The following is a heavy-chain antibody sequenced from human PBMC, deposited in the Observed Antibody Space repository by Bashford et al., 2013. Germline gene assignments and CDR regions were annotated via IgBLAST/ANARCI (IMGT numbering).Heavy chain of an antibody. V-gene: IGHV5-51*01. CDR1: GYTFTSYW. J-gene: IGHJ3*01. CDR3: ARRRTSRPPSAVDV. CDR2: IYPGDSDT. Sequence: GESLKISCKGSGYTFTSYWVDWVRQMPGRGLEWMGSIYPGDSDTTYSPAFQGQVLISVDKSINTAYLQWDSLKTSDTAVYYCARRRTSRPPSAVDVWGQGTTVTVSS. D-gene: IGHD2-8*01.